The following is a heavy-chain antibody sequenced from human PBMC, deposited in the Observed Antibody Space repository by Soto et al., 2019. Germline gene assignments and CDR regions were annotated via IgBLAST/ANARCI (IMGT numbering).Heavy chain of an antibody. V-gene: IGHV4-39*01. D-gene: IGHD3-3*01. CDR2: IYYSGST. CDR1: GGSISSSSYY. Sequence: SETLSLTCPVSGGSISSSSYYWGWIRQPPGKGLEWIGNIYYSGSTNYNPSLKSRVTISVDTSKNQFSLKLSSVTAADTAVYYCARQTADYDFWSGYYTVYYMDVWGKGTTVTVSS. CDR3: ARQTADYDFWSGYYTVYYMDV. J-gene: IGHJ6*03.